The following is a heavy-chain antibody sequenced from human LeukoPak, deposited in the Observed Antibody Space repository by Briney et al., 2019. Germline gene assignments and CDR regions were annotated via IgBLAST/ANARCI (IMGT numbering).Heavy chain of an antibody. V-gene: IGHV3-13*01. CDR3: ARGGIAAAGFDY. D-gene: IGHD6-13*01. CDR1: GFTFSSYD. J-gene: IGHJ4*02. Sequence: GGSLRLYCAASGFTFSSYDMHWVRHAPGKGLEWVSAIGTAGDTYYPGSVKGRFTISRENAKNSLYLQMNSLRAGDTAVYYCARGGIAAAGFDYWGQGTLVTVSS. CDR2: IGTAGDT.